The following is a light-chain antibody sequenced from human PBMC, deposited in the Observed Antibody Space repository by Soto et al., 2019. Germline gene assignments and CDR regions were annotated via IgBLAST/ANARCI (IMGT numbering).Light chain of an antibody. J-gene: IGKJ5*01. CDR1: QSVTSS. V-gene: IGKV3-11*01. CDR2: DEP. CDR3: EQRSSWPIT. Sequence: EVVLTQSPATLSLSPGQRSTLSCRASQSVTSSLAWYQQTPGQAPGLLIYDEPRRATGIPARFSGSGYGADFTLNIRSLEPEDFAVYYCEQRSSWPITFGQGIPGEL.